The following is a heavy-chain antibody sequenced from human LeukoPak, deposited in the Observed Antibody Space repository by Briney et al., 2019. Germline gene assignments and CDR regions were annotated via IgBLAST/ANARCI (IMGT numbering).Heavy chain of an antibody. CDR3: ARGGAGGNSLSNLEYFQH. Sequence: SVKVSCKASGGTFSSYAISWVRQAPGQGLEWMGGIIPIFGTANYAQKFQGRVTITADESTSTAYMELSSLRSEDTAVYYCARGGAGGNSLSNLEYFQHWGQGTLVTDSS. J-gene: IGHJ1*01. D-gene: IGHD4-23*01. CDR1: GGTFSSYA. V-gene: IGHV1-69*01. CDR2: IIPIFGTA.